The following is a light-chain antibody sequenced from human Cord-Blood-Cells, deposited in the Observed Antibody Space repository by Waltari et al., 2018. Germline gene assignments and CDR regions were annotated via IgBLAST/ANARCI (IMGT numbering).Light chain of an antibody. J-gene: IGLJ1*01. CDR2: EGS. CDR3: CSYAGSSTYV. V-gene: IGLV2-23*01. CDR1: SSDVGSYNL. Sequence: QSALTQPASVSGSAGQSITISCTGTSSDVGSYNLFSWSQQHTSKAPKPMNSEGSKRPSGFSNRFSGSKSGNTAALTISGLQAEDEADYYCCSYAGSSTYVFGTGTKVTVL.